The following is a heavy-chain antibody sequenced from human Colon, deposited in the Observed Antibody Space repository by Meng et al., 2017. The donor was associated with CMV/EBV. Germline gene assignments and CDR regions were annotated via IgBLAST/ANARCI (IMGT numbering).Heavy chain of an antibody. D-gene: IGHD1-26*01. V-gene: IGHV3-11*01. J-gene: IGHJ4*02. CDR2: ISGDGTVT. CDR3: AVGGATGFEL. CDR1: ASTRSDSY. Sequence: LSCTASASTRSDSYMSWIRQTPGRGLEWLSYISGDGTVTHYAEAVRGRFTTSRDNAKKSLYLHVNSLTVEDTAVYYCAVGGATGFELWGQGTLVTVSS.